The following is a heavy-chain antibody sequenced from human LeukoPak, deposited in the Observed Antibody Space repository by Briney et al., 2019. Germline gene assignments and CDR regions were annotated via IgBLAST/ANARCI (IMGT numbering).Heavy chain of an antibody. CDR2: INSDGSST. CDR3: ARTNYDILTGYSIS. V-gene: IGHV3-74*01. D-gene: IGHD3-9*01. J-gene: IGHJ4*02. CDR1: GFTFSSYS. Sequence: GGSLRLSCAAYGFTFSSYSMNWVRQAPGKGLVWVSRINSDGSSTSYADSVKGRFTISRDNAKNTLYLQMNSLRAEDTAVYYCARTNYDILTGYSISWGQGTLVTVSS.